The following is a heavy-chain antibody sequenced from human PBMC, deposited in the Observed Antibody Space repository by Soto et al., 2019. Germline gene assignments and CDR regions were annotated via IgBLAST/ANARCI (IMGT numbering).Heavy chain of an antibody. D-gene: IGHD4-17*01. J-gene: IGHJ4*02. V-gene: IGHV4-30-4*01. CDR1: GGSISSGDYY. Sequence: PSETLSLTCTVSGGSISSGDYYWSWIRQPPGKGLEWIGYIYYSGSTYYNPSLKSRVTISVDTSKNQFSLKLSSVTAADTAVYYCAIDPISTVGSTDFDYRGQGTLDTGSS. CDR2: IYYSGST. CDR3: AIDPISTVGSTDFDY.